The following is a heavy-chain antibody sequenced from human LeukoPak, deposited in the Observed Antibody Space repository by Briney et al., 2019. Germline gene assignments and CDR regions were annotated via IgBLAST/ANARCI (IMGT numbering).Heavy chain of an antibody. D-gene: IGHD2-2*02. CDR3: ARDLVYCSSTSCYTGAFDI. CDR2: IYYSGST. Sequence: SETLSLTCTVSGCPISSSSYYWGWIRQPPGKGLEWLWSIYYSGSTYYNPSPKSRVNISVDTSKNQFSLKLSSVTAADTAVYYCARDLVYCSSTSCYTGAFDIWGQGTMVTVSS. CDR1: GCPISSSSYY. V-gene: IGHV4-39*07. J-gene: IGHJ3*02.